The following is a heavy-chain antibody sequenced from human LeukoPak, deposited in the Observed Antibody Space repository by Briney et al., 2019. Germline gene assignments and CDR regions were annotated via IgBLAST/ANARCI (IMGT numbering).Heavy chain of an antibody. CDR2: IYSGGST. Sequence: GGSLRLSCAASGFTFSGYLMHWVRQAPGKGLEWVSVIYSGGSTYYADSVKGRFTISRDNSKNTLYLQMNSLRAEDTAVYYCASSGATVTRIDYWGQGTLVTVSS. V-gene: IGHV3-53*01. D-gene: IGHD1-26*01. J-gene: IGHJ4*02. CDR1: GFTFSGYL. CDR3: ASSGATVTRIDY.